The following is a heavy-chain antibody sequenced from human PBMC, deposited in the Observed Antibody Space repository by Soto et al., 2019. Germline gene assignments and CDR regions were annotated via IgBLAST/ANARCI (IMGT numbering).Heavy chain of an antibody. CDR2: IKSKTDGGTT. CDR1: GFTFSNAW. CDR3: TSLSQLRFLEWLLPYYYYYGMDV. D-gene: IGHD3-3*01. V-gene: IGHV3-15*07. Sequence: GGSLRLSCAASGFTFSNAWMNWVRQAPGKGLEWVGRIKSKTDGGTTDYAATVKGRFTISRDYSKNTLYLQMNSLKTEDTAVYYCTSLSQLRFLEWLLPYYYYYGMDVWGQGTTVTVSS. J-gene: IGHJ6*02.